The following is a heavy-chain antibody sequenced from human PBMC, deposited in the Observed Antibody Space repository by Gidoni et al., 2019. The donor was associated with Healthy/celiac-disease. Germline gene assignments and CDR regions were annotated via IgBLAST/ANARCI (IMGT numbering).Heavy chain of an antibody. CDR2: IYSGGST. D-gene: IGHD2-15*01. Sequence: EVQLVETGGGLIQPGGSLRLSCAASGFTVSSNYMSWVRQAPGKGLEWVSVIYSGGSTYYADSVKGRFTIARDNSKNTLYLQMNSLRAEDTAVYYCASLIYGGKGRDYWGQGTLVTVSS. CDR3: ASLIYGGKGRDY. V-gene: IGHV3-53*02. J-gene: IGHJ4*02. CDR1: GFTVSSNY.